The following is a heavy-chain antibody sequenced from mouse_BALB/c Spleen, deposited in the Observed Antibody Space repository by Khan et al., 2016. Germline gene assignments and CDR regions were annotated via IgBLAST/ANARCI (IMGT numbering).Heavy chain of an antibody. D-gene: IGHD2-3*01. Sequence: QVQLKQSGAELARPGASVKMSCKASGYTFTSYTMFWVKQRPGQGLEWIGYINPSTDYTDYNQKFKDKATLTADKSSSTAYMQLNSLTSEDSAGYYCAREGWLLGYFDYWGQGTTLTVSS. J-gene: IGHJ2*01. CDR2: INPSTDYT. CDR1: GYTFTSYT. V-gene: IGHV1-4*01. CDR3: AREGWLLGYFDY.